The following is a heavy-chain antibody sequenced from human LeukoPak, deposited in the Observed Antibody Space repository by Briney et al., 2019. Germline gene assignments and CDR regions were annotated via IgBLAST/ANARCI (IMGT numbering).Heavy chain of an antibody. V-gene: IGHV5-51*01. Sequence: GESLKISCKGSGYSFSSYWIGWVGQMPGKGLESMGIIYPGDSDTRYSPSFEGQVTITADKSISTAYLQWSSLKASDTAMYYCARALYSSSWYGDKWGQGTLVTVSS. CDR1: GYSFSSYW. D-gene: IGHD6-13*01. J-gene: IGHJ4*02. CDR3: ARALYSSSWYGDK. CDR2: IYPGDSDT.